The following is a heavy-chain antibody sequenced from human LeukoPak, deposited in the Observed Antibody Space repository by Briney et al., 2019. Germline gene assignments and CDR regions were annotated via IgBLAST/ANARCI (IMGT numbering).Heavy chain of an antibody. CDR1: GFTFSSYS. CDR2: ISSSSSYI. Sequence: KPGGSLRLSCAASGFTFSSYSMNWVRQAPGKGLEWVSSISSSSSYIYYADSVKGRFTISRDNAKNSLYLQMNSLRAEDTAVYYCASHLPYSSGWSSFDYWGQETLVTVSS. D-gene: IGHD6-19*01. CDR3: ASHLPYSSGWSSFDY. J-gene: IGHJ4*02. V-gene: IGHV3-21*01.